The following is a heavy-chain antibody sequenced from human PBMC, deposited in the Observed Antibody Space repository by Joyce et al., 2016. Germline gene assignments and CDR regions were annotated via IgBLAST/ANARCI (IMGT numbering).Heavy chain of an antibody. CDR2: IYYSGST. CDR1: GDSISSYY. CDR3: ARDREAGWFDP. Sequence: VQLQESGPGLVKPSETLSLTCTVSGDSISSYYWSWIRQYPGKGLEWIGYIYYSGSTNYNPSLKSRVTMSVDTSKNQFSLKLKSVTAADAAIYYCARDREAGWFDPWGQGTLVSVSS. J-gene: IGHJ5*02. D-gene: IGHD1-26*01. V-gene: IGHV4-59*01.